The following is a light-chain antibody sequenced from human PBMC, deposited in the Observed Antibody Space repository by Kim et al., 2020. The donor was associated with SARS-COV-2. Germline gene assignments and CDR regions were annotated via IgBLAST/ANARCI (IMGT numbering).Light chain of an antibody. J-gene: IGLJ7*01. CDR3: NSRDSNDHVV. CDR1: SLRSYY. Sequence: SSELTQDPAAYVAWGQTSRITCQGDSLRSYYATWYQQKRGQAPILVIYGKNNRPSGNSDRFSGSSSGNTDSLSITGTQAGDEADYYCNSRDSNDHVVFGG. V-gene: IGLV3-19*01. CDR2: GKN.